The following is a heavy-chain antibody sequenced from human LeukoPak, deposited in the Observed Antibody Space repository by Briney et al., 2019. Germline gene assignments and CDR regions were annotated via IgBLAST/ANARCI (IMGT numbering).Heavy chain of an antibody. CDR2: IIPILGIA. CDR3: ARERYCSSTSCYFPFVDY. J-gene: IGHJ4*02. Sequence: SVKVSCKASGGTFSSYAISWVRQAPGQGLEWMGRIIPILGIANYAQKFQGRVTITADKSTSTAYMELSSLRSEDTAVYYCARERYCSSTSCYFPFVDYWGQGTLVTVSS. V-gene: IGHV1-69*04. D-gene: IGHD2-2*01. CDR1: GGTFSSYA.